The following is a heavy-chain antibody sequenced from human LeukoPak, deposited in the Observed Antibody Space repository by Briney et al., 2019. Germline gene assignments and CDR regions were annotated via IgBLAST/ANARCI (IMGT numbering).Heavy chain of an antibody. CDR3: ARSFLGDGSGWYFGFDY. CDR2: IYSGGNT. Sequence: GGSLRLSCAASGFTVSSNYMSWVRQAPGKGLEWVSIIYSGGNTYYADSVKGRFTISRDTSKNTLYLQMSSLRAEDTAVYYCARSFLGDGSGWYFGFDYWGQGTLVTVSS. V-gene: IGHV3-53*01. CDR1: GFTVSSNY. J-gene: IGHJ4*02. D-gene: IGHD6-19*01.